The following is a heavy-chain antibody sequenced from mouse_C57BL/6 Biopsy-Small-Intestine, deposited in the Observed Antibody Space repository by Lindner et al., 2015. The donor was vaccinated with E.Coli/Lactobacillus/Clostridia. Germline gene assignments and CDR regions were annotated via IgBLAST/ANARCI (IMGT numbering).Heavy chain of an antibody. CDR3: ASHLQTKWTFDS. J-gene: IGHJ4*01. V-gene: IGHV1-19*01. CDR1: GYTFSDYY. CDR2: INPNTGGT. Sequence: SVKVSCKASGYTFSDYYMHWVRQAPGQGLEWMGWINPNTGGTNYARKFEDRVTMTRDTSISTAYMELTSLRSDDSAVYYCASHLQTKWTFDSWGQGTLVTVSS. D-gene: IGHD1-3*01.